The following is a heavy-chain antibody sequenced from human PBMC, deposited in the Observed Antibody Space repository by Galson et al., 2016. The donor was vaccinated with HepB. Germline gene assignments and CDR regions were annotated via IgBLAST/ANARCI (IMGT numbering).Heavy chain of an antibody. J-gene: IGHJ6*02. CDR1: GYTFTGDY. CDR3: AREGVRGEINYGMDV. Sequence: SCKASGYTFTGDYIHWVRQAPGQGVEWMGWINPNSGDTNYAQKFQDWVTMTRDTSISTAYMELRRLSSGDTAVYYCAREGVRGEINYGMDVWGQGTTVTVSS. D-gene: IGHD3-10*01. CDR2: INPNSGDT. V-gene: IGHV1-2*04.